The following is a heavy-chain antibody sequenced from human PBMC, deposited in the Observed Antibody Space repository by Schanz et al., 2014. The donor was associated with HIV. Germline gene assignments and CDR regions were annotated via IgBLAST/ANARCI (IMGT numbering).Heavy chain of an antibody. D-gene: IGHD3-10*01. Sequence: QVHLVESGGGLVKPGGSLRLSCAASGFTFSSYAMSWVRQAPGKGLDWISYISSSGITIYYVDSVKGRFTISRDNAKNSLYLQMKSLRAEDTAVYYCARDRYYGSGSYYSYGMDVWGQGTTVTVSS. CDR3: ARDRYYGSGSYYSYGMDV. CDR1: GFTFSSYA. J-gene: IGHJ6*02. V-gene: IGHV3-11*01. CDR2: ISSSGITI.